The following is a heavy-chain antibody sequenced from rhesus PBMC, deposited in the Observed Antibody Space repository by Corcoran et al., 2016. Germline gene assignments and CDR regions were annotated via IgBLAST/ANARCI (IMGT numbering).Heavy chain of an antibody. J-gene: IGHJ4*01. CDR2: IKGNSGST. CDR1: GASISSYW. V-gene: IGHV4-80*01. CDR3: AIPRRDY. Sequence: QVQLQESGPGLVKPSETLSLTCTVSGASISSYWWSWIRQPPGKGLEWIGEIKGNSGSTNYNPSLKRRVTIARDTSKNQFSLKLSSVTAADTAVYYCAIPRRDYWGQGVLVTVSS.